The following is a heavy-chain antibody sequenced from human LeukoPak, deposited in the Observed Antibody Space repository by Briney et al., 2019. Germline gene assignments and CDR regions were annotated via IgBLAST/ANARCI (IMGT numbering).Heavy chain of an antibody. Sequence: PGGSLRLSCAASGFTFSSYEMNWVRQAPGKGLEWVSYISSSGSTIYYADSVKGRFTISRDNAKNSLYLQMNSLRAEDTAVYYCARDSRGRGYYYYMDVWGKGTTVTVSS. CDR3: ARDSRGRGYYYYMDV. J-gene: IGHJ6*03. CDR2: ISSSGSTI. CDR1: GFTFSSYE. V-gene: IGHV3-48*03. D-gene: IGHD2-2*01.